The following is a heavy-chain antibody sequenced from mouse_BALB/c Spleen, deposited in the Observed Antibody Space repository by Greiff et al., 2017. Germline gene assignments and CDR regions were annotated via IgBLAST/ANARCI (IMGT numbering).Heavy chain of an antibody. CDR2: INPYNDGT. D-gene: IGHD1-1*01. CDR3: ARDPYSGSSYRYFDV. Sequence: VQLQQSGPELVKPGASVKMSCKASGYTFTSYVMHWVKQKPGQGLEWIGYINPYNDGTKYNEKFKGKATLTSDKSSSTAYMELSSLTSEDSAVYYCARDPYSGSSYRYFDVWGAGTTVTVSS. J-gene: IGHJ1*01. CDR1: GYTFTSYV. V-gene: IGHV1-14*01.